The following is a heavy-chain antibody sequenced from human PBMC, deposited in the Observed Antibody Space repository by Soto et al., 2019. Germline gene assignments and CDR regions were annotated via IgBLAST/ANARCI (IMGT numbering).Heavy chain of an antibody. D-gene: IGHD2-15*01. CDR1: GYTFTSYG. Sequence: ASVKVSCKASGYTFTSYGISWVRQAPGQGLERMGWISAYNGNTNYAQKLQGRVTMTTDTSTSTAYMELRSLRSDDTAVYYCARVEGVEMGHCSGGSCYSGSWFDPWGQGTLVTVSS. V-gene: IGHV1-18*01. CDR3: ARVEGVEMGHCSGGSCYSGSWFDP. J-gene: IGHJ5*02. CDR2: ISAYNGNT.